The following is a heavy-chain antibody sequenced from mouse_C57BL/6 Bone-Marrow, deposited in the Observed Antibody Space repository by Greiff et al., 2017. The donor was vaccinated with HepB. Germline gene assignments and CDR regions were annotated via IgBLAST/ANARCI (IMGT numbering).Heavy chain of an antibody. CDR2: INYDGSST. Sequence: EVKLMESEGGLVQPGSSMKLSCTASGFTFSDYYMAWVRQVPEQGLEWVANINYDGSSTYYLDSLKSRFIITRDNAKNILYLQMSSLTSEDSATYYCARELLWYFDVWGTGTTVTVSS. CDR3: ARELLWYFDV. J-gene: IGHJ1*03. V-gene: IGHV5-16*01. CDR1: GFTFSDYY. D-gene: IGHD1-1*01.